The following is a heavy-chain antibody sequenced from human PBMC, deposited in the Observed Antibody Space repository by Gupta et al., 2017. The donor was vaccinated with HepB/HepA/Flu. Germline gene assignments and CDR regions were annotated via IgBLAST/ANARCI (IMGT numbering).Heavy chain of an antibody. Sequence: QVQLQQWGAGLLQPSETLSPTCAVYGGSFSVSYWSWIRQPPGKGLKWIGEINHSGSTNYNPSLKSRVAISVDTSKNQFSLKLSSVTAADTAVYYCARGSNYCSSTSCYTNWFDPWGQGTLVTVSS. J-gene: IGHJ5*02. CDR3: ARGSNYCSSTSCYTNWFDP. D-gene: IGHD2-2*02. CDR2: INHSGST. V-gene: IGHV4-34*01. CDR1: GGSFSVSY.